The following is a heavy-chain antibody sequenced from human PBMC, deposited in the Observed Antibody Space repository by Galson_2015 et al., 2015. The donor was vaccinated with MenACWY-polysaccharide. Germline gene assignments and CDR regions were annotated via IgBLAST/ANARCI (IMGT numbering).Heavy chain of an antibody. Sequence: QSGAEVKKPGASVTVSCTASGYTFDNFGISWVRQAPGQGLEWMGWISAHNGNTNYAQKVQGRLIMTTDTSTSTAYMELMSLRSDDTALYYCARDEGIGGSRMEWGPDFWGQGTLVTVSS. D-gene: IGHD1-1*01. CDR2: ISAHNGNT. V-gene: IGHV1-18*01. CDR3: ARDEGIGGSRMEWGPDF. J-gene: IGHJ4*02. CDR1: GYTFDNFG.